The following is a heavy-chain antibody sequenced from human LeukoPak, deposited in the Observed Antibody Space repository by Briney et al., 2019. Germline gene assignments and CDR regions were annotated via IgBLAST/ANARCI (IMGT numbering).Heavy chain of an antibody. CDR3: ARENTIGIAVTGYFHY. J-gene: IGHJ4*02. CDR2: IYSGGST. D-gene: IGHD6-19*01. Sequence: AGGSLRLSCAASGFTVSSNYMSWVRQAPGKGLEWVSVIYSGGSTYYADSVKGRFTISRDNSKNTLYLQMNSLRAEDTAVYYCARENTIGIAVTGYFHYWGQGTLVTVSS. V-gene: IGHV3-53*01. CDR1: GFTVSSNY.